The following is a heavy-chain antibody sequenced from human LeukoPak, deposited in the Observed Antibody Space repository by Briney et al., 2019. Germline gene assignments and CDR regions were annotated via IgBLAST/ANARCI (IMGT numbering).Heavy chain of an antibody. Sequence: SETLSLTCAVYGGSFSGYYWSWIRQPPGKGLGWIGEINHSGSTNYNPSLKSRVTISVDTSKNQFSLKLSSVTAADTAVYYCARGGRQQQLVLSFVDYWGQGTLVTVSS. CDR2: INHSGST. V-gene: IGHV4-34*01. D-gene: IGHD6-13*01. CDR1: GGSFSGYY. J-gene: IGHJ4*02. CDR3: ARGGRQQQLVLSFVDY.